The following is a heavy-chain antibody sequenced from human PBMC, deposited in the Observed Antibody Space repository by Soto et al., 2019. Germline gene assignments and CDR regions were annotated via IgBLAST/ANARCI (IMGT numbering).Heavy chain of an antibody. CDR1: GGSSSGYH. Sequence: QVQLQQWGAGLLKPSETLSLTCAVSGGSSSGYHWSWIRQPPGKGLEWIGEINHSGSTNYNASLKRRVTISVGTSQNQFSLKLSSVTAAATAVYYCARVLWGSSWYSSGFDYWGQGTLVTVSS. J-gene: IGHJ4*02. CDR3: ARVLWGSSWYSSGFDY. CDR2: INHSGST. D-gene: IGHD6-13*01. V-gene: IGHV4-34*01.